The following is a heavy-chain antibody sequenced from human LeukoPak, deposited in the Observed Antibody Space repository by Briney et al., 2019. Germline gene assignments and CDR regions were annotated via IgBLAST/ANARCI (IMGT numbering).Heavy chain of an antibody. V-gene: IGHV1-2*02. CDR2: INPNSGGT. CDR3: ARESMTTVTTGYDY. Sequence: ASVTVSCKAYGYTFTDYNMHWVRQAPGQGLEWMGWINPNSGGTNYAQKFQGRVTMTRDTSISTAYMELSRLRSDDTAVYYCARESMTTVTTGYDYWGQGTLVTVSS. CDR1: GYTFTDYN. D-gene: IGHD4-17*01. J-gene: IGHJ4*02.